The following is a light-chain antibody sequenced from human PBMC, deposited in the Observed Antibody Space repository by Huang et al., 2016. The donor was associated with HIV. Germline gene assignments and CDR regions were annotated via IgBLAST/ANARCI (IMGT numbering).Light chain of an antibody. CDR1: QRISTW. J-gene: IGKJ4*01. Sequence: DIHMTQSPSTLSASVGDRVTITCRASQRISTWLAWYQQKPGKAPKLLVYRASTLASGVPSRFSGSGSGTDFTLTISSLQPDDFTIYYCQQYNTYPLTFGGGTKVEIK. CDR3: QQYNTYPLT. V-gene: IGKV1-5*03. CDR2: RAS.